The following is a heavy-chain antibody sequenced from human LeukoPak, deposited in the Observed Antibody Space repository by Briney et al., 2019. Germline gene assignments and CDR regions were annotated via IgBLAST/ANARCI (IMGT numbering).Heavy chain of an antibody. V-gene: IGHV3-30*19. D-gene: IGHD3-22*01. CDR2: IWYDGSNK. CDR3: ARDLFDYYDSSGSPVGY. J-gene: IGHJ4*02. Sequence: PGGSLRLSCVASGFTFTNYGMHWVRQAPGKGLEWVAVIWYDGSNKYYADSVKGRFTISRDNSKNTLYLQMNSLRAEDTAVYYCARDLFDYYDSSGSPVGYWGQGTLVTVSS. CDR1: GFTFTNYG.